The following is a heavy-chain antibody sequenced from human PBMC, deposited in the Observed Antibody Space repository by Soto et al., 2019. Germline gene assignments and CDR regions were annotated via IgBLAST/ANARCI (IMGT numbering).Heavy chain of an antibody. V-gene: IGHV1-8*02. CDR1: GYTFTSYA. CDR2: MNPNSGNT. D-gene: IGHD3-10*01. CDR3: ARGGVFFFAAPTNPFDY. J-gene: IGHJ4*02. Sequence: ASVKVSCKASGYTFTSYAIHWVRQAPGQRLEWMGWMNPNSGNTGYAQKFQGRVTMTRNTSISTAYMELSSLRSEDTAVYYCARGGVFFFAAPTNPFDYWGQGTLVTVSS.